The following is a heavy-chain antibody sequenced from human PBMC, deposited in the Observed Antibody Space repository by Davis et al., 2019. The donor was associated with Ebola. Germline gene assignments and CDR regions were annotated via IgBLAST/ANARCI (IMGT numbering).Heavy chain of an antibody. D-gene: IGHD1-26*01. Sequence: GESLKISCAASGFTFNYYAMSWVRQAPGKGLEWVSLIGGGGDDTYYPDSVKGRFTISRDNSKNMLFLQMNSLRAEDTAVYYCARSRVPDPTTPFDYWGQGTLVTVSS. J-gene: IGHJ4*02. CDR1: GFTFNYYA. CDR2: IGGGGDDT. CDR3: ARSRVPDPTTPFDY. V-gene: IGHV3-23*01.